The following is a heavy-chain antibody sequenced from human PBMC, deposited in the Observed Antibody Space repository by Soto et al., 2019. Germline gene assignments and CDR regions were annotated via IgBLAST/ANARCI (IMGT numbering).Heavy chain of an antibody. CDR3: AKESGAPAGTAEY. J-gene: IGHJ4*02. CDR2: SSASGNT. Sequence: QVQLQESGPGLVKPSETLSLTCTVSGASFSNSYWTWIRRLAGKGLEWIGRSSASGNTNYNPSLKSRVTMSIDTSKNQFSRKVTSVTAADTALYYCAKESGAPAGTAEYWGQGILVTVSS. V-gene: IGHV4-4*07. CDR1: GASFSNSY. D-gene: IGHD1-1*01.